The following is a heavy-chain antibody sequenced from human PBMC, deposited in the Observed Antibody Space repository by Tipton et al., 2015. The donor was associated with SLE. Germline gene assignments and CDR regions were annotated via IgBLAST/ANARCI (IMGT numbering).Heavy chain of an antibody. V-gene: IGHV1-18*01. CDR2: ISAYSGNT. CDR3: AREGSRGSGSYYKY. CDR1: GYTFTSYG. D-gene: IGHD3-10*01. Sequence: QLVQSGAEVEKPGASVKVSCKASGYTFTSYGISWVRQAPGQGLEWMGWISAYSGNTNYAQKFQGRVTMTTDTSTTTAYMELRSLRSDDTAVYYCAREGSRGSGSYYKYWGQGTLVTVSS. J-gene: IGHJ4*02.